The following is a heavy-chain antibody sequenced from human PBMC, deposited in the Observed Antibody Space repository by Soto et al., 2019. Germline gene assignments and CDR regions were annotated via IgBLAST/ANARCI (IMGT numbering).Heavy chain of an antibody. V-gene: IGHV3-30*18. CDR1: GFTFSSYG. J-gene: IGHJ6*03. D-gene: IGHD2-2*01. CDR3: AKENCSSTSCYPYYYYYMDV. Sequence: PGGSLRLSCAASGFTFSSYGMHWVRQAPGKGLEWVAVISYDGSNKYYADSVKGRFTIPRDNSKNTLYLQMNSLRAEDTAVYYCAKENCSSTSCYPYYYYYMDVWGKGTTVTVSS. CDR2: ISYDGSNK.